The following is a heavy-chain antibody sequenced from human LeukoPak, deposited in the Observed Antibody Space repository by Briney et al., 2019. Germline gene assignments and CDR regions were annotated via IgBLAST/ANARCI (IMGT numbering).Heavy chain of an antibody. D-gene: IGHD5-18*01. CDR2: ISWNSGSI. Sequence: GGSLRLSCAASGFTFDDYAMHWVRQAPGKGLEWVSGISWNSGSIGYADSVKGRFTISRGNAKNSLYLQMNSLRAEDTAWYYCAKAVGFEGGLWESGWFDPWGRGTLVTVPS. CDR3: AKAVGFEGGLWESGWFDP. J-gene: IGHJ5*02. CDR1: GFTFDDYA. V-gene: IGHV3-9*01.